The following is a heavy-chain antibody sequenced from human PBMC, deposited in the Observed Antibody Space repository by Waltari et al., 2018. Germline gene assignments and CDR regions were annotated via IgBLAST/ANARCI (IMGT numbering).Heavy chain of an antibody. D-gene: IGHD1-20*01. CDR3: ATALGDNISASRAFEI. Sequence: EVQLLQSGAELVKPGTTVKISCKVSGYRFSDYYIHWVQQAPGKGLQWMGLIDPEDGETIYADNFRDTITLTADTSTNTAYLELNNVSSQDTAVFYCATALGDNISASRAFEIWGQGTMITVAS. J-gene: IGHJ3*02. CDR2: IDPEDGET. V-gene: IGHV1-69-2*01. CDR1: GYRFSDYY.